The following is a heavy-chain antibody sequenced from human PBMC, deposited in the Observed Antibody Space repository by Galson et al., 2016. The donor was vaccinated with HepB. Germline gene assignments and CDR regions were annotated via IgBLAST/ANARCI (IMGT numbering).Heavy chain of an antibody. Sequence: SLRLSCAASGFTFEDYAMHWVRQAPGKGLEWVSGISWSSDTIDYADSVKGRFTISRDNAKKSLYLQMNTLRPEDTAFYYCATDGGRGSTSYYYGMDVWGQGTAVIVSS. CDR1: GFTFEDYA. CDR2: ISWSSDTI. J-gene: IGHJ6*02. V-gene: IGHV3-9*01. CDR3: ATDGGRGSTSYYYGMDV. D-gene: IGHD6-13*01.